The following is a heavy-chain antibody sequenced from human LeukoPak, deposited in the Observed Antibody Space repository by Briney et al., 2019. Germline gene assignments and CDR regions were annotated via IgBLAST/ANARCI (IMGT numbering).Heavy chain of an antibody. V-gene: IGHV1-2*02. Sequence: ASVKVSCKASGYTFTGYYMHWVRQAPGQGLEWMGWINPNSGGTNYAQKFQGRVTMTRDTSISTAYMELSRLRSDDTAVYYCAGYITMVRAYYGMDVWGQGTTVTVSS. CDR2: INPNSGGT. CDR1: GYTFTGYY. D-gene: IGHD3-10*01. CDR3: AGYITMVRAYYGMDV. J-gene: IGHJ6*02.